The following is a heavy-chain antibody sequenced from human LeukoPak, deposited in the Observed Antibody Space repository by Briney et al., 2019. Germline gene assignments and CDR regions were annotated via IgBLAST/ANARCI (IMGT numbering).Heavy chain of an antibody. J-gene: IGHJ1*01. V-gene: IGHV3-48*03. Sequence: GGSLRLSCEASGFSFSTSRMNWVRQAPGKGLEWVAYINPAGTPIHYADSVGGRFTISRDNAKNSLFLQMDGLRAEDTAVYYCARARGYSESGGYPVFDLWGQGALVTVSS. D-gene: IGHD3-22*01. CDR2: INPAGTPI. CDR3: ARARGYSESGGYPVFDL. CDR1: GFSFSTSR.